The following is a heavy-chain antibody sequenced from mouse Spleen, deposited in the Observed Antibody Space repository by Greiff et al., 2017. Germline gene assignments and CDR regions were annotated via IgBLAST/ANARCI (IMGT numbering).Heavy chain of an antibody. V-gene: IGHV14-4*02. Sequence: VQLKESGAELVRSGASVKLSCTASGFNIKDYYMHWVKQRPEQGLEWIGWIDPENGDTEYAPKFQGKATITADTSSNTAYLQLSSLTSEDTAVYYCARRLSPHWYFDVWGAGTTVTVSS. CDR1: GFNIKDYY. CDR2: IDPENGDT. CDR3: ARRLSPHWYFDV. D-gene: IGHD3-2*02. J-gene: IGHJ1*01.